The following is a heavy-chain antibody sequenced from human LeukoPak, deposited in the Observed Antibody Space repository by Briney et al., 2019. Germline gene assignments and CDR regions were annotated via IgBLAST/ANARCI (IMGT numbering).Heavy chain of an antibody. CDR1: GGSFSGYY. V-gene: IGHV4-34*01. J-gene: IGHJ4*02. D-gene: IGHD6-19*01. Sequence: PSETLSLTCAVYGGSFSGYYWSWIRQPPGKGLEWIGEINHSGSTNYNPSLKSRVTISVDTSKNQFSLRLSSVTAADTAVYYCARVRNGWYELAPRGSRQFDYWGQGTLVTVSS. CDR2: INHSGST. CDR3: ARVRNGWYELAPRGSRQFDY.